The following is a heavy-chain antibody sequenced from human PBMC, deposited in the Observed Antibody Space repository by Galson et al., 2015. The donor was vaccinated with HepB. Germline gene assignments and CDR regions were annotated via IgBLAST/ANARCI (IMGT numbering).Heavy chain of an antibody. CDR3: ARERGTDY. D-gene: IGHD2-15*01. CDR1: GFTFSSYA. Sequence: SLRLSCAASGFTFSSYAMHWVRQAPGKGLEWVAVISYDGSNKYYADSVKGRFTISRDNSKNTLYLQMNSLRAEDTAVYYCARERGTDYWGQGTLVTVSS. J-gene: IGHJ4*02. V-gene: IGHV3-30*04. CDR2: ISYDGSNK.